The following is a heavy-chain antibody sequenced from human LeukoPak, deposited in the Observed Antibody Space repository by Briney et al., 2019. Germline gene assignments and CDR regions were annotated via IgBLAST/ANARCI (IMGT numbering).Heavy chain of an antibody. CDR2: IYHGGST. Sequence: PSETLSLTCAVYGGSFSGYYLSWIRQPPGKGLEWVAEIYHGGSTNYNPSLKSRVTISVDTSKNQFSLKLNSVTAADTAVYYCARADYDFWSGYFYWGQGTLVTVSS. D-gene: IGHD3-3*01. V-gene: IGHV4-34*01. CDR3: ARADYDFWSGYFY. J-gene: IGHJ4*02. CDR1: GGSFSGYY.